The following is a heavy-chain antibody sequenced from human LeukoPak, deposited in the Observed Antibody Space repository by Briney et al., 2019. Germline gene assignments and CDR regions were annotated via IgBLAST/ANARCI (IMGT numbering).Heavy chain of an antibody. Sequence: GGSLRLSCAVSGFTFSSYAMSWVRQAPGKGLRWVSTISGSGGSTYYADSVKGRFTISRDNSKNTLYLQMNSLRAEDTAVYYCAKPVAGTGYFDYWGQGTLVTVSS. CDR1: GFTFSSYA. CDR2: ISGSGGST. J-gene: IGHJ4*02. D-gene: IGHD6-19*01. V-gene: IGHV3-23*01. CDR3: AKPVAGTGYFDY.